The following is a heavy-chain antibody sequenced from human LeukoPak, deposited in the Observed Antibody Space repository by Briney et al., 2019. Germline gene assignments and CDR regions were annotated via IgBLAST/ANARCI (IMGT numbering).Heavy chain of an antibody. CDR3: ARDGDTYGYYYYGMDV. J-gene: IGHJ6*02. V-gene: IGHV1-2*02. CDR1: GYTFTGYY. D-gene: IGHD5-18*01. Sequence: GASVKVSCKASGYTFTGYYMHWVRQAPGQGLEWMGWINPNSGGTKYAQTFKGRVTMTRDTSISTAYMELSSLRSDDTAVYYCARDGDTYGYYYYGMDVWGQGTTVTVSS. CDR2: INPNSGGT.